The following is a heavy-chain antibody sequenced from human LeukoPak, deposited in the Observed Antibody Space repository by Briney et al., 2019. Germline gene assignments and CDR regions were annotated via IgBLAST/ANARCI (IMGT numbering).Heavy chain of an antibody. V-gene: IGHV4-39*01. CDR2: IYYSGST. CDR3: ARHDSSGYSDAFDI. Sequence: SETLSLACTVSGGSISSSSYYWGWIRQPPGKGLEWIGSIYYSGSTYYNPSLKSRVTISVDTSKNQFSLKLSSVTAADTAVYYCARHDSSGYSDAFDIWGQGTMVTVSS. J-gene: IGHJ3*02. CDR1: GGSISSSSYY. D-gene: IGHD3-22*01.